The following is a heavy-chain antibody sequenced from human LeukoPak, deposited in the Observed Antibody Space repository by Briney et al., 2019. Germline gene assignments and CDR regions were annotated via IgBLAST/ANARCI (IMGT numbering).Heavy chain of an antibody. Sequence: PGGSLRLSCAASGFTFSSYAMSWVRQAPGKGLEWVSAISGSGGSTYYADSVKGRFTISRDNSKNTLYLQMYSLRAEDTAVYYCAKDFLFPGDYFDYSGQGALVTVSS. CDR1: GFTFSSYA. D-gene: IGHD2/OR15-2a*01. V-gene: IGHV3-23*01. CDR3: AKDFLFPGDYFDY. J-gene: IGHJ4*02. CDR2: ISGSGGST.